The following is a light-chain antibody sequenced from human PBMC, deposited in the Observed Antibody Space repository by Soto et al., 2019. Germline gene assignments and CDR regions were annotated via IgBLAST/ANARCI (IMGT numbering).Light chain of an antibody. Sequence: IVLTHSPGTMSLSPGARATLSCRASQSVSSSYLAWYQQKPGQAPSLVISDTSIRATGIPDRFSGSGSGTDFSLIIGRLEPEDFAVYICQQYGASPWTCGQGTKGEI. CDR1: QSVSSSY. J-gene: IGKJ1*01. CDR3: QQYGASPWT. V-gene: IGKV3-20*01. CDR2: DTS.